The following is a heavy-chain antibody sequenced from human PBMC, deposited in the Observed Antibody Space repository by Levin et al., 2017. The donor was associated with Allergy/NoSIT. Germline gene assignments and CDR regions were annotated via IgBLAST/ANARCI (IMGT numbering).Heavy chain of an antibody. CDR2: IYHSGST. V-gene: IGHV4-4*02. D-gene: IGHD3-10*01. CDR1: GGSISSSNW. J-gene: IGHJ4*02. CDR3: ARDSRERYYYGAGKNNYFDY. Sequence: SETLSLTCAVSGGSISSSNWWSWVRQPPGKGLEWIGEIYHSGSTNYNPSLKSRVTISVDKSKNQFSLKLGSVTAADTAVYYCARDSRERYYYGAGKNNYFDYWGQGTLVTVSS.